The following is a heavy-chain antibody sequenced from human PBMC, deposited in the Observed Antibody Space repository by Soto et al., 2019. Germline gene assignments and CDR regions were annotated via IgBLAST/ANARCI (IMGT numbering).Heavy chain of an antibody. J-gene: IGHJ6*02. Sequence: PGGSLRLSCAASGFTFSNAWMNWVRQAPGKGLDWVGRIKSKTDGGTTDYAAPVKGRFTISRDDSKNTLYLQMNSLKTEDTAVYYCTTDFGELLWYYYYGMDVWGQGTTVTVSS. CDR2: IKSKTDGGTT. CDR3: TTDFGELLWYYYYGMDV. D-gene: IGHD3-10*01. V-gene: IGHV3-15*07. CDR1: GFTFSNAW.